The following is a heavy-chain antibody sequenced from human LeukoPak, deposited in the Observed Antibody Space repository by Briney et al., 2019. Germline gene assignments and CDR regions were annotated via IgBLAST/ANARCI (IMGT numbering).Heavy chain of an antibody. CDR3: ARRARAVAGTGKPYYFDY. J-gene: IGHJ4*02. CDR1: GGSFSGYY. Sequence: SETLSLTCAVYGGSFSGYYWSWIRQPPGKGLEWIGEINHSGSTNYNPSLKSRVTISVDTSKNQFSLKLSSVTAADTAVYYCARRARAVAGTGKPYYFDYWGQGTLVTVSS. V-gene: IGHV4-34*01. D-gene: IGHD6-19*01. CDR2: INHSGST.